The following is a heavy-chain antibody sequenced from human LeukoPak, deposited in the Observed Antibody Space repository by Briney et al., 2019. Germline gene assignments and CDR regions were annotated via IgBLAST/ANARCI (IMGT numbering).Heavy chain of an antibody. D-gene: IGHD2-15*01. J-gene: IGHJ6*03. CDR2: ISGSAVIT. V-gene: IGHV3-23*01. Sequence: GGTLRLSCAASGLTFINYGMTWVRQAPGKGLEWVSAISGSAVITFYADSVRGRFTISRDNAKNSLFLQMNSLRAEDTAVYYCARVHCSADSCPDSGYYYYMDVWGKGTTVTISS. CDR3: ARVHCSADSCPDSGYYYYMDV. CDR1: GLTFINYG.